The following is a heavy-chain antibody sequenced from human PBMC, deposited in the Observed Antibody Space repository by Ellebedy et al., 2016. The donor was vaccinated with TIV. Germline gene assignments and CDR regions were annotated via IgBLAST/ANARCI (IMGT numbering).Heavy chain of an antibody. CDR3: AGEWVTEVVNPPAEYFQH. J-gene: IGHJ1*01. V-gene: IGHV1-2*02. Sequence: AASVKVSCKASGYTFTDYYIHWVRQAPGQGLEWMGWINPNSGGTNYAQKFQGRVTMTRDTSISTAYMELTRLRSDDTAVYYCAGEWVTEVVNPPAEYFQHWGQGTLVTVSS. CDR1: GYTFTDYY. CDR2: INPNSGGT. D-gene: IGHD4-23*01.